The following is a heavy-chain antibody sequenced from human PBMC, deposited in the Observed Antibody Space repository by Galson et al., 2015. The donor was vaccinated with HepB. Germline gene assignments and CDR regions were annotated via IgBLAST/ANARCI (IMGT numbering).Heavy chain of an antibody. Sequence: SLRLSCAASTFTFSSYWMHWVRQVPGKGLVWVSRINSDGSNIRYADFVKGRFTISRDNAKNTLYLQMNSLRAEDTAVYYCAGREYSYGLGYWGQGTLVTVSS. J-gene: IGHJ4*02. CDR2: INSDGSNI. CDR1: TFTFSSYW. CDR3: AGREYSYGLGY. V-gene: IGHV3-74*01. D-gene: IGHD5-18*01.